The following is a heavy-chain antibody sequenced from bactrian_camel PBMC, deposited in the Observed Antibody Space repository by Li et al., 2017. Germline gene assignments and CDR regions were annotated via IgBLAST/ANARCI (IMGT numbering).Heavy chain of an antibody. V-gene: IGHV3-3*01. CDR3: ASSYQRGINWSDSGKYTY. J-gene: IGHJ4*01. CDR1: GNTGSSLW. CDR2: IAVVSGFT. D-gene: IGHD2*01. Sequence: SCAASGNTGSSLWMGWFRQLPGKERDAVAAIAVVSGFTYYADSVKGRFTMSRDDAKNTVYLQMDSLKPNDTAMYYCASSYQRGINWSDSGKYTYWGQGTQVTVS.